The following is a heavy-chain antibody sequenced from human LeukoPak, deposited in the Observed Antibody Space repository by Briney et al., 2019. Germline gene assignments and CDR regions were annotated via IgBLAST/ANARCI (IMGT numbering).Heavy chain of an antibody. D-gene: IGHD6-13*01. CDR2: ISAYNGNT. Sequence: ASVKVSRKASGGTFSSYAISWVRQAPGQGLEWMGWISAYNGNTDYAQKVQGRVTMTTDTSTSTAYMEVRSLRYDDTAVYYCIRDAYSSSYYVYWGQGTLVTVSS. CDR3: IRDAYSSSYYVY. J-gene: IGHJ4*02. CDR1: GGTFSSYA. V-gene: IGHV1-18*01.